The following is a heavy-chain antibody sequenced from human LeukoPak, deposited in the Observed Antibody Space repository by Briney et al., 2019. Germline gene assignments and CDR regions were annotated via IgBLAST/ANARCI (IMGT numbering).Heavy chain of an antibody. D-gene: IGHD2-2*01. J-gene: IGHJ5*02. CDR3: ARASSTRSWFDP. CDR2: MNPNSGNT. CDR1: GYTFTSYD. V-gene: IGHV1-8*01. Sequence: ASVKVSCKASGYTFTSYDINWVRQATGQGLEWMGWMNPNSGNTGYAQKFQGRVTMTRNTSISTAYTELSSLRSEDTAVYYCARASSTRSWFDPWGQGTLVTVSS.